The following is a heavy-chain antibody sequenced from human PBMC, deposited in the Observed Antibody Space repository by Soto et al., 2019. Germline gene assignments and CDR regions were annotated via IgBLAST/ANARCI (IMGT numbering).Heavy chain of an antibody. CDR1: GGYFRGYY. V-gene: IGHV4-34*01. Sequence: PSETLSLTCAVYGGYFRGYYWSWIRQPPGKGLEWIGEINHSGSTNYNPSLKSRVTISVDTSKNQFSLKLSSVTAADTAVYYCARGPACIAAANCYYYYYMDVWGKGTTVTVSS. D-gene: IGHD6-13*01. CDR3: ARGPACIAAANCYYYYYMDV. CDR2: INHSGST. J-gene: IGHJ6*03.